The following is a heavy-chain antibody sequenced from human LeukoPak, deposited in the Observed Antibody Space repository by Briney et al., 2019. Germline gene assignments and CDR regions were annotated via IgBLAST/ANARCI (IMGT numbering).Heavy chain of an antibody. V-gene: IGHV3-48*03. J-gene: IGHJ6*04. CDR1: GFTFSSYE. CDR3: AELGITMIGGV. Sequence: GGSLRLSCAATGFTFSSYEMNWVRQAPGKGLEWVSYISSSGSTIYYADSVKGRFTISRDNAKNSLYLQMNSLRAEDTAVYYCAELGITMIGGVWGKGTTVTISS. CDR2: ISSSGSTI. D-gene: IGHD3-10*02.